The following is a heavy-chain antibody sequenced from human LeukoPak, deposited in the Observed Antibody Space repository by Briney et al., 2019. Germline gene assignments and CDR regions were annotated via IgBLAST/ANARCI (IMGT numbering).Heavy chain of an antibody. CDR1: GFTFSSYS. CDR2: ISGSGGST. Sequence: GGSLRLSCAASGFTFSSYSMNWVRQAPGKGLEWVSAISGSGGSTYYADSVKGRFTISRDNSKNTLYLQMNSLRAEDTAVYYCAKNIVATIIPMYDYWGQGTLVTVSS. J-gene: IGHJ4*02. V-gene: IGHV3-23*01. D-gene: IGHD5-12*01. CDR3: AKNIVATIIPMYDY.